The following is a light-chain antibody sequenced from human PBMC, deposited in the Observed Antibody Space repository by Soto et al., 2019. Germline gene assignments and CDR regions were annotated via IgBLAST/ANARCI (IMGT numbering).Light chain of an antibody. CDR1: QAIRND. CDR2: ATS. V-gene: IGKV1-17*01. J-gene: IGKJ1*01. CDR3: QQYGRSPTT. Sequence: DIQMTQSPSSLSASVGDRVTITCRASQAIRNDLGWYQQKPAKAPKRLIYATSSLQSGVPSRFGGSGSGTEFTLTISSLQPEDSAVYYCQQYGRSPTTFGQGTKVDIK.